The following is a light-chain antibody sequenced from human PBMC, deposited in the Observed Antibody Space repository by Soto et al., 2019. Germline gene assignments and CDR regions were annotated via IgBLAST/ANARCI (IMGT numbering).Light chain of an antibody. V-gene: IGKV3-15*01. CDR3: QEYNTWPWT. J-gene: IGKJ1*01. Sequence: ETVMTQSTATLSVSPGERATLSCRASQSVNSNLAWYQQKLGQAPRVLIFGASTRATGIPARFSGSGSGTEFSLTINSLQSEDFAVYYCQEYNTWPWTFGQGTKVEIK. CDR2: GAS. CDR1: QSVNSN.